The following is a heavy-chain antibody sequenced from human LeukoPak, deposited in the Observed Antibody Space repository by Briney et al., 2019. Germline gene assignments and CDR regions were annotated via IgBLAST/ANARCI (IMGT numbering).Heavy chain of an antibody. CDR3: TKDLTGPLDY. J-gene: IGHJ4*02. CDR1: GYSFSNYW. Sequence: PGGSLRLSCAASGYSFSNYWMHWVRQAPGKGLVWVSRIYTDGTTTDYADSVKGRFTISRDNARSTLYLQMNNLRVDDTAVYFCTKDLTGPLDYWGQGTLVTVSS. CDR2: IYTDGTTT. V-gene: IGHV3-74*01. D-gene: IGHD3-9*01.